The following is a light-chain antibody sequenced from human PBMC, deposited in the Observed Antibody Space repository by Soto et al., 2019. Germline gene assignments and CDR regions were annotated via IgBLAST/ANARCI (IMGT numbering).Light chain of an antibody. CDR1: QGLVHSDGNTY. CDR2: KVS. V-gene: IGKV2-30*02. CDR3: MQATHWPFT. Sequence: DVVMTQSPLSLPVTLGQPASISCRSSQGLVHSDGNTYLNWYQQRPGQSPRRLLYKVSNRDAGVPDRLSGSGSGTDFTLTISRVEADDVAVYYCMQATHWPFTSGPGTKVDIK. J-gene: IGKJ3*01.